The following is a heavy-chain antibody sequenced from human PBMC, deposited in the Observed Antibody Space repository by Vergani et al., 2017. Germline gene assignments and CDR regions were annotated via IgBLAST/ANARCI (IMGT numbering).Heavy chain of an antibody. Sequence: EVQLVQSGAEVKKPGESLKISCQISGYSFTNYWIGWVRQMPGKGLEWMGIIHPADSDTRYSPSFQGQVTISVDKSISTAYLQRSSLRASDSAIYYCARLYGRDSSGGKYFDYWGQGTLVTVSS. CDR3: ARLYGRDSSGGKYFDY. J-gene: IGHJ4*02. CDR2: IHPADSDT. CDR1: GYSFTNYW. V-gene: IGHV5-51*01. D-gene: IGHD3-22*01.